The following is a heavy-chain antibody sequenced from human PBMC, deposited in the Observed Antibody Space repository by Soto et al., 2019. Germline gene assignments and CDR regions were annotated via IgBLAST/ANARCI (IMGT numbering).Heavy chain of an antibody. CDR1: GFTFSDYY. CDR2: ISSSSSYT. CDR3: ARMTVYYYDSSGYYPHGMDV. V-gene: IGHV3-11*06. Sequence: GGSLRLSCAASGFTFSDYYMSWIRRAPGKGLEWVSYISSSSSYTNYADSVKGRFTISRDNAKNSLYLQMNSLRAEDTAVYYCARMTVYYYDSSGYYPHGMDVWGQGTTVTVSS. J-gene: IGHJ6*02. D-gene: IGHD3-22*01.